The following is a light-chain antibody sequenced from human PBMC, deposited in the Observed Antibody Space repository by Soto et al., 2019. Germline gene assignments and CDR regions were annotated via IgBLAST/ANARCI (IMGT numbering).Light chain of an antibody. CDR3: QQFNSYPPLT. V-gene: IGKV1-13*02. CDR2: DAS. CDR1: QGISSA. J-gene: IGKJ4*01. Sequence: AIQLTQSPSFLSASVGDRVTITCRASQGISSALAWYQQKPGKAPKLLIYDASSLESGVPSRFSGSGSGTDFTLTISSLQPEDFATYYCQQFNSYPPLTFGGGTKVDIK.